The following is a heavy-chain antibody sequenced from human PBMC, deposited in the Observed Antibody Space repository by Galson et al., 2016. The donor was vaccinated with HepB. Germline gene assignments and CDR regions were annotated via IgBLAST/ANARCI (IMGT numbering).Heavy chain of an antibody. CDR2: FYQSGTT. D-gene: IGHD1-14*01. CDR1: GDSITTTSYS. Sequence: TLSLTCTVSGDSITTTSYSWAWIRQPPGEGLEWIGSFYQSGTTSYNPSLKSRVTMSVDTSKNQVSLKVTSVTAADTAVYYCARVEGIKARRRIPPHFDNWGQGTLVTVSS. V-gene: IGHV4-39*07. CDR3: ARVEGIKARRRIPPHFDN. J-gene: IGHJ4*02.